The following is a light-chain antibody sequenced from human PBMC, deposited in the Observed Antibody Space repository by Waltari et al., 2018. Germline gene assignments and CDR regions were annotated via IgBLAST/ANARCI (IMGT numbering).Light chain of an antibody. CDR1: SPNIGAGSD. CDR2: GNS. CDR3: QSYDSLSGSM. V-gene: IGLV1-40*01. Sequence: QSVLTQPPSVSGAPGQRVTISCTGSSPNIGAGSDVHWYQHLPGKVPKLLIYGNSARPSGVPLRFSGSKSGTSAYLAITGLQAEDEATYYCQSYDSLSGSMFGGGTKLTVL. J-gene: IGLJ3*02.